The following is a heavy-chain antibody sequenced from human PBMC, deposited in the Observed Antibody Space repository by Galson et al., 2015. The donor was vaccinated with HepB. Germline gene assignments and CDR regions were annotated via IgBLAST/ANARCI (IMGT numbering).Heavy chain of an antibody. CDR3: AHRRGYYYDSSGYYADY. D-gene: IGHD3-22*01. CDR2: IYWNDDK. CDR1: GFSLSTSGVG. V-gene: IGHV2-5*01. Sequence: PALVKPTQTLTLTCTFSGFSLSTSGVGVGWIRQPPGKALEWLALIYWNDDKRYSPSLKSRLTITKDTSKNQVVLTMTNMDPVDTATYYCAHRRGYYYDSSGYYADYWGQGTLVTVSS. J-gene: IGHJ4*02.